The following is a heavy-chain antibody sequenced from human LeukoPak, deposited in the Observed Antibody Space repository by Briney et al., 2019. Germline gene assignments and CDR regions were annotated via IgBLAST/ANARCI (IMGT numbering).Heavy chain of an antibody. J-gene: IGHJ4*02. CDR2: IYHSGSP. D-gene: IGHD3-3*01. CDR1: GYSISSASY. V-gene: IGHV4-38-2*01. Sequence: SETLSLTCAVSGYSISSASYWGWIRQPPRKGLEWIGNIYHSGSPYYNPSLKSRVTISVDTSKNQFSLKLSSVTAADTAVYYCARPISSQGYFGVVIDWGQGTLVTVSS. CDR3: ARPISSQGYFGVVID.